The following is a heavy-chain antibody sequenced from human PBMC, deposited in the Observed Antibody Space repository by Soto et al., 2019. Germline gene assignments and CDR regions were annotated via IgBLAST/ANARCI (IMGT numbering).Heavy chain of an antibody. CDR3: ARHYSGDPFDY. J-gene: IGHJ4*02. D-gene: IGHD4-17*01. CDR1: DASISNYY. V-gene: IGHV4-59*08. CDR2: ISYSGNT. Sequence: SETLSLTCTVSDASISNYYWSWIRQPPGKGLEWIGYISYSGNTDYNPSLNSRVTISADTSKNQFSLKLTSVTAADTAVYYCARHYSGDPFDYWGQGTLVTVSS.